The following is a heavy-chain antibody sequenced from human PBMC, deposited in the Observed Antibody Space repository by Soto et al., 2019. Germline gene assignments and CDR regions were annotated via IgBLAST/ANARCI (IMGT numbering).Heavy chain of an antibody. D-gene: IGHD3-3*01. Sequence: SVKVSCKASGFTFTSSAMQWVRQARGQRLEWIGWIVVGSGNTNYAQKYQERVTITRDMSTSTAYMELSSLRSEDTAVYYCAADVDYDFWSGYYTPGYWGQGTLVTVSS. CDR2: IVVGSGNT. J-gene: IGHJ4*02. CDR1: GFTFTSSA. V-gene: IGHV1-58*02. CDR3: AADVDYDFWSGYYTPGY.